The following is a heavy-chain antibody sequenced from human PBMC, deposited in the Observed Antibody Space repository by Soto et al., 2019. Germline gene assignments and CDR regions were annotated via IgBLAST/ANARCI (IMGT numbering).Heavy chain of an antibody. CDR1: GFTFSHFE. CDR3: TRAAWFPYLSFY. Sequence: GGSLRLSCAASGFTFSHFELHWVRQAPGKGLEWISYISSSGSTAYCASSVEGRFTISRDNANNSVYLQMDSLRAEDTALYYCTRAAWFPYLSFYWGQGALVTVSS. D-gene: IGHD3-10*01. CDR2: ISSSGSTA. J-gene: IGHJ4*02. V-gene: IGHV3-48*03.